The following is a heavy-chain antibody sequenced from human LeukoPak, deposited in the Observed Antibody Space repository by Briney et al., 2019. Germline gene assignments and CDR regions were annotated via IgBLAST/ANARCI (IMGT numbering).Heavy chain of an antibody. V-gene: IGHV1-2*02. CDR3: ARENRYCSGGSCYFSANNWFEP. J-gene: IGHJ5*02. Sequence: ASVKLSCKASGYTFTGHNIHWVRQAPRQGLGRMGWINPNSGGTNNAQKFQGRVTMTRDTSISTAYMELSRLRSDDTAVYYCARENRYCSGGSCYFSANNWFEPWGQGTLVTVSS. CDR1: GYTFTGHN. CDR2: INPNSGGT. D-gene: IGHD2-15*01.